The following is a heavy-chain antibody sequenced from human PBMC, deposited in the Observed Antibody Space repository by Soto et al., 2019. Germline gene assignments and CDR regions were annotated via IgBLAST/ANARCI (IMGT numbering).Heavy chain of an antibody. Sequence: EVQLVESGGGLVQPGGSLRLSCAASGFTFSSYWMSWVRQAPGKGLEWVANIKQDGSEKYYVDSVKGRFTISRDNAKNSLYLQMNSLRAEDTAVYYCVSENTYYDYSWGPGDYWGQGTLVTVSS. CDR3: VSENTYYDYSWGPGDY. CDR1: GFTFSSYW. J-gene: IGHJ4*02. D-gene: IGHD3-16*01. V-gene: IGHV3-7*01. CDR2: IKQDGSEK.